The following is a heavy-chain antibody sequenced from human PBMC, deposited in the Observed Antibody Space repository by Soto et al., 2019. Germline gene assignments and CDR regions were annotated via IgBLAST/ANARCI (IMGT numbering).Heavy chain of an antibody. Sequence: SETLSLTCTVSGGSVTSYYWSWIRQPPGKGMEWIAYIYYSGSTNYNPSLKSRVTVSVDMSKNQFSLTLTSVTAADTAVYYCARGRSSGSYPYFDYWGQGTLVTVSS. CDR2: IYYSGST. V-gene: IGHV4-59*02. CDR1: GGSVTSYY. J-gene: IGHJ4*02. CDR3: ARGRSSGSYPYFDY. D-gene: IGHD1-26*01.